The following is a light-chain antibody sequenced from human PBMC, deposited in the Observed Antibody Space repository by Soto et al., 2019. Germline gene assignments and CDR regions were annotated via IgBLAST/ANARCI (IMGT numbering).Light chain of an antibody. Sequence: DIQMTQSPSSLSASVGDRVTITCRASQDLDRWLAWYQQKPGEAPKVLIYAASNLRSGVPSRFSGSGSGADFSLTISRLQPEDVATYYCKQARSCPLTFGGGTKVEIK. CDR2: AAS. CDR1: QDLDRW. J-gene: IGKJ4*01. CDR3: KQARSCPLT. V-gene: IGKV1-12*01.